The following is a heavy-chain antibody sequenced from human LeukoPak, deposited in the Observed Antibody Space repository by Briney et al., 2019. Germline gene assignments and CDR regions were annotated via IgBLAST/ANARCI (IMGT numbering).Heavy chain of an antibody. V-gene: IGHV3-13*01. CDR1: GFTFSSYD. CDR3: ARAMTTVTTDLWLPDY. D-gene: IGHD4-17*01. Sequence: LTGGSLRLSCAASGFTFSSYDMHWVRQATGKGLEWVSAIGTAGDTYYPGSVKGRFTISRENAKNSLYLQMNSLRAGDTAVYYCARAMTTVTTDLWLPDYWGQGTLVTVSS. CDR2: IGTAGDT. J-gene: IGHJ4*02.